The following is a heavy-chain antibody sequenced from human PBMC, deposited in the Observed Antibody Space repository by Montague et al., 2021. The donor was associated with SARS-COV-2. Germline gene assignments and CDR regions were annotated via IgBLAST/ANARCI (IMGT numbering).Heavy chain of an antibody. CDR3: INSGNYCGAEYFQN. D-gene: IGHD1-26*01. J-gene: IGHJ1*01. CDR1: GFTFEHYA. V-gene: IGHV3-43*02. Sequence: SLRLSCAASGFTFEHYAMQWVRQAPGKGLEWISLVTGNGYDTYYGESVKGRFTISRDNSKNSLYLQMNSLRTADTALYYCINSGNYCGAEYFQNWGQGTLVTVSS. CDR2: VTGNGYDT.